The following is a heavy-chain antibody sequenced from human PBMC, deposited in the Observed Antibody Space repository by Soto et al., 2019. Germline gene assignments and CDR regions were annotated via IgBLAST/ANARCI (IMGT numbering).Heavy chain of an antibody. Sequence: SVKASCKASGGTFSSYAISWVRQAPGQGLEWMGGIIPIFGTANYAQKFQGRVTITADESTSTAYMELSSLRSEDTAVYYCARAADYYYGMDVWGQGTTVTVSS. CDR1: GGTFSSYA. CDR3: ARAADYYYGMDV. CDR2: IIPIFGTA. J-gene: IGHJ6*02. V-gene: IGHV1-69*13.